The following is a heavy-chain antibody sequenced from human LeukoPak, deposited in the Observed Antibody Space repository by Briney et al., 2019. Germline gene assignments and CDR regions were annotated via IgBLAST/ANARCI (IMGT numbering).Heavy chain of an antibody. Sequence: SETLSLTCAVYGGSFSGYYWSWIRQPPGKGLEWIGEINHSGSTNYNPSLKSRVTISVDTSKNQFSLKLSSVTAADTAVYYCARVGGGRYYYDSSGYYYYYGMDVWGQGTTVTVSS. D-gene: IGHD3-22*01. CDR2: INHSGST. CDR3: ARVGGGRYYYDSSGYYYYYGMDV. CDR1: GGSFSGYY. J-gene: IGHJ6*02. V-gene: IGHV4-34*01.